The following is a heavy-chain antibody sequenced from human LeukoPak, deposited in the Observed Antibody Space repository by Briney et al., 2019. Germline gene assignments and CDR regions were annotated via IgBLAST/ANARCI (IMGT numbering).Heavy chain of an antibody. CDR1: GFTFSNAW. CDR2: IYSGGST. CDR3: AKAPYCSSTSCYRGYYMDV. J-gene: IGHJ6*03. Sequence: PGGSLRLSCAASGFTFSNAWMSWVRQAPGKGLEWVSVIYSGGSTYYADSVKGRFTISRDNSKNTLYLQMNSLRAEDTAIYYCAKAPYCSSTSCYRGYYMDVWGKGTTVTVSS. D-gene: IGHD2-2*01. V-gene: IGHV3-66*02.